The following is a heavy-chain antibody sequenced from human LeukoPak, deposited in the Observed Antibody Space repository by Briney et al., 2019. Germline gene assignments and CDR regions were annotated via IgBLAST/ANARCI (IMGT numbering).Heavy chain of an antibody. Sequence: GGSLRLSCAASGFTFSHAWMNWVRRAPGKGLEWVGRVKSVTEGGAIDFAAPVKGRFTISRDDSKNTMYLQMDSLKTEDTAMYYCTKDTGAFDIWGQGTMVIVSS. J-gene: IGHJ3*02. V-gene: IGHV3-15*07. D-gene: IGHD1-14*01. CDR1: GFTFSHAW. CDR2: VKSVTEGGAI. CDR3: TKDTGAFDI.